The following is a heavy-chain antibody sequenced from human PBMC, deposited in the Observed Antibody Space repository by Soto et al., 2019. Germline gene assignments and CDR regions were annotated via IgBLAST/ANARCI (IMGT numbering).Heavy chain of an antibody. CDR1: GFTFSSYA. CDR3: ASGGWGSSWYEGGSRIDY. D-gene: IGHD6-13*01. V-gene: IGHV3-13*01. Sequence: EVQLVESGGGLVQPGGSLRLSCAASGFTFSSYAMHWVRQVAGKGLEWVSAIGVAGDTYYPDSVKGRFTISRENAKTSLYVQMNSLGAEDTAVYYCASGGWGSSWYEGGSRIDYWGQGTLVTVSS. J-gene: IGHJ4*02. CDR2: IGVAGDT.